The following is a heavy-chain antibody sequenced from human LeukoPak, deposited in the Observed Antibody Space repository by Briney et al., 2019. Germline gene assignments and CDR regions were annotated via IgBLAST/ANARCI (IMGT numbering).Heavy chain of an antibody. V-gene: IGHV4-31*03. Sequence: SETLSLTCTVSGGSISSGGYYWSWIRQHPGKGLEWIGYIYYSGSTYYNPSLKSRVTISVDTSKNQFSLKLSSVTAADTAAYYCARNGAGYFDYWGQGTLVTVSS. CDR3: ARNGAGYFDY. CDR1: GGSISSGGYY. CDR2: IYYSGST. J-gene: IGHJ4*02. D-gene: IGHD4-17*01.